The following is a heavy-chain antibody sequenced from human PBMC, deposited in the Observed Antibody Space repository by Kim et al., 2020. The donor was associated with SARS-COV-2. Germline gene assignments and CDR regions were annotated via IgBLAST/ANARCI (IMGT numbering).Heavy chain of an antibody. CDR2: IYYSGST. D-gene: IGHD5-18*01. CDR1: GGSISSYY. CDR3: ARSRGYSYGYFDY. Sequence: SETLSLTCTVSGGSISSYYWSWIRQPPGKGLEWIGYIYYSGSTNYNPSLKSRVTISVDTSKNQFSLKLSSVTAADTAVYYCARSRGYSYGYFDYWGQGTLVTVSS. V-gene: IGHV4-59*08. J-gene: IGHJ4*02.